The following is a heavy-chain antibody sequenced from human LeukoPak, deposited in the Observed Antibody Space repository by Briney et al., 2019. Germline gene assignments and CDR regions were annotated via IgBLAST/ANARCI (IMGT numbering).Heavy chain of an antibody. Sequence: GGSLRLSCAASGYNFSIYAMHWVRQAPGKGLEWVATISYHGSKRYFVDSVKGRFAISRDNSRDTLFLQMNNLRGEDTATYYCARESTVTTSSYFYMGVWGKGTTVTVSS. J-gene: IGHJ6*03. CDR3: ARESTVTTSSYFYMGV. CDR2: ISYHGSKR. D-gene: IGHD2-2*01. V-gene: IGHV3-30*09. CDR1: GYNFSIYA.